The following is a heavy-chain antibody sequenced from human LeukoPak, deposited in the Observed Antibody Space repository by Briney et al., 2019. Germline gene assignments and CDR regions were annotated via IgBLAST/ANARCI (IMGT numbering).Heavy chain of an antibody. D-gene: IGHD6-6*01. CDR3: ARDGSIAAPSPSGV. CDR2: ISSSSYI. CDR1: GFTFSNYA. V-gene: IGHV3-21*01. J-gene: IGHJ6*02. Sequence: GGSLRLSCAASGFTFSNYAMSWVRQAPGKGLEWVSSISSSSYIYYADSVKGRFTISRDNAKNSLYLQMNSLRAEDTAVYYCARDGSIAAPSPSGVWGQGTTVTVSS.